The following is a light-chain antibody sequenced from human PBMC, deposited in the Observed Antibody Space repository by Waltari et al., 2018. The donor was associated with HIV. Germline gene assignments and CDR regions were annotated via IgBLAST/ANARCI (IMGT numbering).Light chain of an antibody. J-gene: IGLJ1*01. V-gene: IGLV1-40*01. CDR1: SSNIGPGYD. CDR3: QSYDSSLSGATV. CDR2: GNS. Sequence: QSVLTQPPSVSGAPGQRVTISCTGSSSNIGPGYDVHWYQQLPGTAPKLLIFGNSNRTSGVPDRFSGSKSGTSASLAITGLRAEDEADYYCQSYDSSLSGATVFGTGTKVTV.